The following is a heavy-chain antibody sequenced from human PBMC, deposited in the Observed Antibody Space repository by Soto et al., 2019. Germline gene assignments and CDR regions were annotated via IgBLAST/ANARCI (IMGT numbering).Heavy chain of an antibody. J-gene: IGHJ3*02. V-gene: IGHV4-39*01. CDR1: GGSVSSGSYY. D-gene: IGHD3-9*01. Sequence: TSETLSLTCTVSGGSVSSGSYYWSWIRQPPGKGLEWIGSIYYSGSTYYNPSLKSRVTISVDTSKNHFSLKLSFVTAADTAVYYCARRGLRYFDWLLSGAFDIWGQGTMVTVSS. CDR2: IYYSGST. CDR3: ARRGLRYFDWLLSGAFDI.